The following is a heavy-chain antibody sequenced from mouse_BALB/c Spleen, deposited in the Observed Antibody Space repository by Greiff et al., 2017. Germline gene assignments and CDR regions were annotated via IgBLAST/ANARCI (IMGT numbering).Heavy chain of an antibody. V-gene: IGHV7-3*02. D-gene: IGHD2-4*01. Sequence: DVMLVESGGGLVQPGGSLRLSCATSGFTFTDYYMSWVRQPPGKALEWLGFIRNKANGYTTEYSASVKGRFTISRDNSQSILYLQMNTLRAEDSATYYCARDKEYDNGGFAYWGQGTLVTVSA. CDR3: ARDKEYDNGGFAY. J-gene: IGHJ3*01. CDR2: IRNKANGYTT. CDR1: GFTFTDYY.